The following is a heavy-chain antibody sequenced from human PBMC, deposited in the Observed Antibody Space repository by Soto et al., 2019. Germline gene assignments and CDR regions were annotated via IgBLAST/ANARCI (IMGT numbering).Heavy chain of an antibody. CDR1: GGSFSGYY. D-gene: IGHD3-3*01. CDR3: ARAGKLRFLEWLPYYYYYGMDV. V-gene: IGHV4-34*01. CDR2: INHSGST. Sequence: PSETLSLTCAVYGGSFSGYYCSWIRQPPGKGLEWIGEINHSGSTNYNPSLKSRVTISVDTSKNQFSLKLSSVTAADTAVYYCARAGKLRFLEWLPYYYYYGMDVWGQGTTVTVSS. J-gene: IGHJ6*02.